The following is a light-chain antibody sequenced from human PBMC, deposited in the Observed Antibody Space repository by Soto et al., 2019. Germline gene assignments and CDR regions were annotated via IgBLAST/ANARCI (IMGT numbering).Light chain of an antibody. Sequence: QSALTQPPSASGSPGQSVPISCTGTRSDVGGYNYVSWYQQYPGKAPKLMIYDVSKRPSGVADRFSGSKSGNTASLTVSGLQAEDESDYYCSSYAGAHIVFGTGTKLTVL. CDR2: DVS. J-gene: IGLJ1*01. CDR3: SSYAGAHIV. CDR1: RSDVGGYNY. V-gene: IGLV2-8*01.